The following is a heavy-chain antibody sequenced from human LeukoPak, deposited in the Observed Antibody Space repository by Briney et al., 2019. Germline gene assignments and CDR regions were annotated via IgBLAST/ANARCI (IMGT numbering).Heavy chain of an antibody. Sequence: KPSETLSLTCTVSGGSISSYYWGWIRQPPGKGLEWIGHMYHSGDTYYNPSLKSRVAISVDTSENQFSLKLSSVTAADTAVYYCAGTYSLYDAFDIWGQGTMVTVSS. J-gene: IGHJ3*02. V-gene: IGHV4-59*04. CDR2: MYHSGDT. CDR1: GGSISSYY. CDR3: AGTYSLYDAFDI. D-gene: IGHD6-13*01.